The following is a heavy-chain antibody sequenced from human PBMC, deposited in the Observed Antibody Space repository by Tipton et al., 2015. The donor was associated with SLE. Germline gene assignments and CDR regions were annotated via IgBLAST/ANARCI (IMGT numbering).Heavy chain of an antibody. Sequence: TLSLTCTVSGGSIYTSAYYWGWIRQPPGKGLEWIGSIYSGGSTYYNPSLKSRVTVSVDTSKNQFSLKLTSVTAADTAVYYCATRGYDSLRWFRPWGQGTPVTVSS. V-gene: IGHV4-39*07. D-gene: IGHD5-12*01. CDR2: IYSGGST. CDR1: GGSIYTSAYY. J-gene: IGHJ5*02. CDR3: ATRGYDSLRWFRP.